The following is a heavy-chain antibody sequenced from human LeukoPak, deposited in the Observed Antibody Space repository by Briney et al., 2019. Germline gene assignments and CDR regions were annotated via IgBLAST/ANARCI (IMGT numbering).Heavy chain of an antibody. CDR3: AKSSYDSGNY. CDR2: ISFSSRTI. Sequence: GGSLRLSCAASGFTFSNSNMNWVRQAPGKGLEWISYISFSSRTIYYADSVKGRFTISRDNAKNSLYLQMNSLRDEDTAVYYCAKSSYDSGNYWGQGTLVTVSS. CDR1: GFTFSNSN. D-gene: IGHD3-22*01. J-gene: IGHJ4*02. V-gene: IGHV3-48*02.